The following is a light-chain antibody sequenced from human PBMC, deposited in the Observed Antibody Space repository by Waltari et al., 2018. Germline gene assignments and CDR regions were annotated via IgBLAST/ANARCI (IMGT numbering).Light chain of an antibody. J-gene: IGLJ2*01. V-gene: IGLV6-57*04. CDR1: SDSIARFY. Sequence: NFMLTQPHSMSESPGKTVIIPCTRSSDSIARFYVHWFQQRPGSAPTTLIFEDNQRPSGVPDRFSGSIDSSSNSASLTISGLKPEDEADYYCQSYDGSSVVFGGGTKLTVL. CDR2: EDN. CDR3: QSYDGSSVV.